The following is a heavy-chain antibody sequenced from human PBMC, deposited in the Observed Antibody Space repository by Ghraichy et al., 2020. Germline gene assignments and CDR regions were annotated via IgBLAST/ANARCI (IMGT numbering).Heavy chain of an antibody. Sequence: SETLSLTCTVSGGSISSYYWSWIRQPPGKGLEWIGYIYYSGSTNYNPSLKSRVTISVDTSTNQFSLKLSSVTAADTAVYYCARGGTGTTGDPWGQGTLVTVSS. CDR1: GGSISSYY. J-gene: IGHJ5*02. D-gene: IGHD1-7*01. V-gene: IGHV4-59*01. CDR3: ARGGTGTTGDP. CDR2: IYYSGST.